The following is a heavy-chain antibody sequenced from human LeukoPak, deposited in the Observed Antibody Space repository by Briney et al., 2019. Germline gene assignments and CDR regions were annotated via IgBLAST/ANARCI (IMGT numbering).Heavy chain of an antibody. CDR2: ISSSSSTI. J-gene: IGHJ4*02. CDR3: AREGVVVVAAVPFDY. D-gene: IGHD2-15*01. CDR1: GFTFSSYS. V-gene: IGHV3-48*01. Sequence: PGGSLRLSCAASGFTFSSYSMNWVRQAPGKGLEWVSYISSSSSTIYYADSVKGRFTISRDNAKNSLYLQMNSLRAEDTALYYCAREGVVVVAAVPFDYWGQGTLVTVSS.